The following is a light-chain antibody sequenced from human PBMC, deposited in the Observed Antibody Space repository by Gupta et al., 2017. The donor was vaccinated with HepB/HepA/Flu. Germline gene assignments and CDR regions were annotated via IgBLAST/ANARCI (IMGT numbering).Light chain of an antibody. J-gene: IGLJ3*02. CDR1: SSNIGNNY. Sequence: QYVLTQPPSVSAAPGQKVTISCSGSSSNIGNNYVSWYQQFAGTAPKVLISENNKRPSGITDRFAGHKSGKSATLGITGLQTGDEADYYCGTWDSTLSVGVFGGGTKL. CDR2: ENN. V-gene: IGLV1-51*02. CDR3: GTWDSTLSVGV.